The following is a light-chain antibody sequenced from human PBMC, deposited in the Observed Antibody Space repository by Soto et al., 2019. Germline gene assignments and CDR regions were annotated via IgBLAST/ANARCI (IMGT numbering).Light chain of an antibody. J-gene: IGKJ4*01. Sequence: EIVMTQSPATLSVSPGERATLSCRASQSVYSTLAWYQQKPGQAPRLLIYGASTRATGIPARFSGTGSATEFTLPIRSLQSEDSAVYYCQQYNKWPLTFGGGTKVEIK. CDR2: GAS. CDR1: QSVYST. CDR3: QQYNKWPLT. V-gene: IGKV3-15*01.